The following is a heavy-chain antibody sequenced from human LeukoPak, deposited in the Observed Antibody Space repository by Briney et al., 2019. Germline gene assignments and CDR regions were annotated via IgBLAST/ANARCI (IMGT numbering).Heavy chain of an antibody. CDR2: IYYSGTT. Sequence: PSETLSLTCIVSGGSISSSSHNWGWIRQPPGKGLEWIGSIYYSGTTYYNPSLKSRLTISVDTSKNQFSLKLSSVTAVDTAVYYCARHDRIIASPLVWGQGILVPVSS. CDR3: ARHDRIIASPLV. J-gene: IGHJ4*02. CDR1: GGSISSSSHN. V-gene: IGHV4-39*01. D-gene: IGHD6-13*01.